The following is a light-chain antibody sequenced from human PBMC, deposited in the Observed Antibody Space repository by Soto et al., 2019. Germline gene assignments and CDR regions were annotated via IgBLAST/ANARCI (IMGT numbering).Light chain of an antibody. CDR3: QHYRYSPLP. J-gene: IGKJ4*01. CDR1: QRLSRDY. V-gene: IGKV3-20*01. Sequence: EIVLTQSPGTLSLSPGETATLSCRASQRLSRDYLAWYQQRPGQAPRLLIYGGFSRATGIPDRFSGGGSGADFTLTISRLEPEDFAVYYCQHYRYSPLPFGGGTRVEI. CDR2: GGF.